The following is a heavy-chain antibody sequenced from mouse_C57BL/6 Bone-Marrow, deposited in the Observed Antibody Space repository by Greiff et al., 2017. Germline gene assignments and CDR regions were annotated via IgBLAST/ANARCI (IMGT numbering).Heavy chain of an antibody. CDR1: GYTFTDYY. Sequence: VQGVESGAELVRPGASVKLSCKASGYTFTDYYINWVKQRPGQGLEWIARIYPGSGNTYYNEKFKGKATLTAEKSSSTAYMQLSSLTSEDSAVYFCARFGYYGSSPYYFDYWGQGTTLTVSS. CDR3: ARFGYYGSSPYYFDY. D-gene: IGHD1-1*01. V-gene: IGHV1-76*01. J-gene: IGHJ2*01. CDR2: IYPGSGNT.